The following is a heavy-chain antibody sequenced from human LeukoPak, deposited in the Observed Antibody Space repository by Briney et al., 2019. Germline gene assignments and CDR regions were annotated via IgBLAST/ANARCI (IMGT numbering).Heavy chain of an antibody. CDR2: IYSGGST. Sequence: GESLRLSCAASGFTVSSYYMSWVRQAPGKGLEWVSVIYSGGSTYYADSVKGRFTISRHNSKNMLYLQMNSLRAEDTAVYYCARGGQQLVNDAFDIWGQGTMVTVSS. D-gene: IGHD6-13*01. J-gene: IGHJ3*02. CDR1: GFTVSSYY. V-gene: IGHV3-53*04. CDR3: ARGGQQLVNDAFDI.